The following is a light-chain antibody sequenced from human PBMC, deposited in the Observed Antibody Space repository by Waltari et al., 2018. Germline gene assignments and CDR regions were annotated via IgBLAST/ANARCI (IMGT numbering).Light chain of an antibody. Sequence: EIVLTHSPGPLSLSPGERATLPCRASQGVGKYLAWYQQRPGQAPRLLLYHASIRATGIPDRFSGSGFGTDFSLTISRLEPEDFAVYYCQKYDFLPATFGQGTTVEIK. CDR1: QGVGKY. CDR3: QKYDFLPAT. J-gene: IGKJ1*01. CDR2: HAS. V-gene: IGKV3-20*01.